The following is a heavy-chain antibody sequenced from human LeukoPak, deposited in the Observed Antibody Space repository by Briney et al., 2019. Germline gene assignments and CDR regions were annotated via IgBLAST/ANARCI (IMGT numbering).Heavy chain of an antibody. CDR1: GFTFSSYW. CDR2: ISSSSSYI. J-gene: IGHJ4*02. D-gene: IGHD3-9*01. Sequence: PGGSLRLSCAASGFTFSSYWMHWVRQGPGKGLEWVSSISSSSSYIYYADSVKGRFTISRDNAKNSLYLQMNSLRAEDTAVYYCARSQSHYDILTGYLGSFDYWGQGTLVTVSS. V-gene: IGHV3-21*01. CDR3: ARSQSHYDILTGYLGSFDY.